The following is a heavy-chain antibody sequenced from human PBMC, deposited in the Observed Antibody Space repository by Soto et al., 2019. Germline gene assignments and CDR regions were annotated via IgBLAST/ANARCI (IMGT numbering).Heavy chain of an antibody. CDR3: TRDHDFCSGLFDS. J-gene: IGHJ4*02. CDR1: GGSISSSSYY. V-gene: IGHV4-39*02. CDR2: IYYSGST. Sequence: QLQLQESGPGLVKPSETLSLTCTVSGGSISSSSYYWGWIRQPPGKGLEWIGSIYYSGSTYYNPSHQSRVTISVDTSKNHFSLKLSSMSAADTAVYYWTRDHDFCSGLFDSWGKGTLVTVCS. D-gene: IGHD3-3*01.